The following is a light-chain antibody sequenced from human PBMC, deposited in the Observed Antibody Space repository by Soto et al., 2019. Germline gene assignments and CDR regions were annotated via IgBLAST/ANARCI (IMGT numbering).Light chain of an antibody. CDR3: QQYGSSLFT. CDR1: QSVSSKY. Sequence: EIVLTQSPGTLSLAPGERATLSCRASQSVSSKYLAWYQQKPGQAPRLLIYGTSIRASGVPERFSGGGSGTDFTLTITRLEPEDFSVYYCQQYGSSLFTFGPGTKVDFK. CDR2: GTS. J-gene: IGKJ3*01. V-gene: IGKV3-20*01.